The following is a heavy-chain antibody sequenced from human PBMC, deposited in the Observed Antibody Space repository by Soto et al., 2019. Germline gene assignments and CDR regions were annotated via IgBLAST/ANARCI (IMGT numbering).Heavy chain of an antibody. D-gene: IGHD3-10*02. CDR2: SSNSGTFT. V-gene: IGHV3-11*03. J-gene: IGHJ4*02. Sequence: GGSLSLSCAASGFTLSYHYMILIRQAPGKGLEWVSFSSNSGTFTKYADSVKGRFTISRDNAKNSLYLQINSLRGEDTAIYFCARSGDNYNVLDYWGPGTPVTVSS. CDR1: GFTLSYHY. CDR3: ARSGDNYNVLDY.